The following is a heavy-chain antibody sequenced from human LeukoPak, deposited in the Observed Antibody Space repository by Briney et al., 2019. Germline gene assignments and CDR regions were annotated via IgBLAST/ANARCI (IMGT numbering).Heavy chain of an antibody. CDR1: GYTFTDYY. J-gene: IGHJ4*02. CDR2: VGPKTGTT. Sequence: ASVKVSCKGSGYTFTDYYIHWVRQAPGQGLEWMRWVGPKTGTTNYAQSFQGRVTMTRDTSITTAYMEMTRLTSDDTAVYYCARVSGYGEPYFNLWGQGTLLTVSS. V-gene: IGHV1-2*02. CDR3: ARVSGYGEPYFNL. D-gene: IGHD4-17*01.